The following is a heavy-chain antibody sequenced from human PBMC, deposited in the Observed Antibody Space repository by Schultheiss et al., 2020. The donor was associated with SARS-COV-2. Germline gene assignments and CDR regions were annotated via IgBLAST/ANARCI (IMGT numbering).Heavy chain of an antibody. CDR1: GGSFSAYY. D-gene: IGHD2-15*01. Sequence: SETLSLTCAVYGGSFSAYYWSWIRQPPGKGLEWIGEINHSGSTNYNPSLKSRVTISVDTSKNQFSLKLSSVTAADTAVYYCARGAGYYFDYWGQGTLVTVSS. CDR2: INHSGST. CDR3: ARGAGYYFDY. V-gene: IGHV4-34*01. J-gene: IGHJ4*02.